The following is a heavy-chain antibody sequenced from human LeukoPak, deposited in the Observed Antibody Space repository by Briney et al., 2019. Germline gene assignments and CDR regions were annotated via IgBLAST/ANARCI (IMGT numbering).Heavy chain of an antibody. Sequence: ASVKVSCKASGYTFTSCYMHWVRQAPGQGLEWMGIINPSGGSTSYAQKFQGRVTMSRDTSTSTVYMELSSLRSEDTAVYYCARVRYDYVWGSYRYYYFDYWGQGTLSPSPQ. CDR3: ARVRYDYVWGSYRYYYFDY. V-gene: IGHV1-46*01. CDR2: INPSGGST. D-gene: IGHD3-16*02. CDR1: GYTFTSCY. J-gene: IGHJ4*02.